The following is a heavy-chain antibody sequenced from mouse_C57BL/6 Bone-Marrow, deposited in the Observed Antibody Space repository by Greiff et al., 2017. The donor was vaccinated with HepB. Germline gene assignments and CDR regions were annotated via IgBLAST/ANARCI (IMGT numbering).Heavy chain of an antibody. V-gene: IGHV5-4*03. CDR3: ASDRLLTTVVMDY. CDR2: ISDGCSYT. D-gene: IGHD1-1*01. Sequence: EVMLVESGGGLVKPGGSLKLSCAASGFTFSSYAMSWVRQTPEKRLEWVATISDGCSYTYYPDNVKGRFTISRDNAKNNLYLQMSHLKSEDTAMYYCASDRLLTTVVMDYWGQGTSVTVSS. J-gene: IGHJ4*01. CDR1: GFTFSSYA.